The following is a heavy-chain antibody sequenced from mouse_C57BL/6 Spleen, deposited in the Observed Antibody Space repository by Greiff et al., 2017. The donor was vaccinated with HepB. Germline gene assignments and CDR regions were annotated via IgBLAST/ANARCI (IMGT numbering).Heavy chain of an antibody. CDR1: GFTFSDYG. V-gene: IGHV5-17*01. Sequence: EAQLVESGGGLVKPGGSLKLSCAASGFTFSDYGMHWVRQAPAKGLEWVAYISSGSSTIYYADTVKGRFTISRDNAKTTLFLQMTSLRSEDTAMYYCATYGSPDWYFDVWGTGTTVTVSS. CDR3: ATYGSPDWYFDV. CDR2: ISSGSSTI. D-gene: IGHD1-1*01. J-gene: IGHJ1*03.